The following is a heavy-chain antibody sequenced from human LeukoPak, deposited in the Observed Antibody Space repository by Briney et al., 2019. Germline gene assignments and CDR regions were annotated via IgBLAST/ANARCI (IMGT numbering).Heavy chain of an antibody. J-gene: IGHJ3*02. CDR2: FYSGGST. CDR3: ASRSVDYDSSGDAFDI. CDR1: GFPLRSNY. V-gene: IGHV3-53*01. Sequence: PGGSLSLSWAASGFPLRSNYMSWVRQAPGKGLEWVSVFYSGGSTYYADSVQGGFTISRDNSKNTLYLQMNSLRAEDTAVYYCASRSVDYDSSGDAFDIWGQGTMVTVSS. D-gene: IGHD3-22*01.